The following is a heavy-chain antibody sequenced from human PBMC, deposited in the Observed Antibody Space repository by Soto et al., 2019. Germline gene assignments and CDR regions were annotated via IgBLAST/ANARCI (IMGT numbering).Heavy chain of an antibody. D-gene: IGHD3-22*01. CDR1: GYTFTSYG. V-gene: IGHV1-18*01. CDR3: ARTYYYDSSGYWTSPYFDY. Sequence: QVQLVQSGAEVKKPGASVKVSCKASGYTFTSYGISWVRQAPGQGLEWMGWISAYNGNTNYAQKLQGRVTMTTDTSTSTAYMELRSLRSDDTAVYYCARTYYYDSSGYWTSPYFDYWGQGTLVTVSS. J-gene: IGHJ4*02. CDR2: ISAYNGNT.